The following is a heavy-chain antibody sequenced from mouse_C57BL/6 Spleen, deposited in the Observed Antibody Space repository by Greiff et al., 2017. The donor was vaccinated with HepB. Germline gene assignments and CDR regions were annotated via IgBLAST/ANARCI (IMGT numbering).Heavy chain of an antibody. CDR3: ARGDDGYSDY. J-gene: IGHJ2*01. CDR1: GYAFSSSW. D-gene: IGHD2-3*01. CDR2: IYPGDGDT. Sequence: QVQLQQPGTELVKPGASVKISCKASGYAFSSSWMNWVKQRPGKGLEWIGRIYPGDGDTNYNGKFKGKATLTADKSSSTAYMQLSSLTSEDSAVYFCARGDDGYSDYWGQGTTLTVSS. V-gene: IGHV1-82*01.